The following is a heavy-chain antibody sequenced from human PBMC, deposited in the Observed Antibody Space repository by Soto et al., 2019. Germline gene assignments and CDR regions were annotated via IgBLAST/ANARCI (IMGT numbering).Heavy chain of an antibody. CDR3: TRDGRYSGYPPPAF. CDR2: IRNKDYGGTT. CDR1: GFTFADYT. J-gene: IGHJ4*02. D-gene: IGHD5-12*01. V-gene: IGHV3-49*03. Sequence: GGSLRLSCTASGFTFADYTLSWFRQAPGKGLEWLGFIRNKDYGGTTEYAASVKGRFTISRDDSKRIANLLMNSLKTEDTAMYYCTRDGRYSGYPPPAFWGQGTLVTVSS.